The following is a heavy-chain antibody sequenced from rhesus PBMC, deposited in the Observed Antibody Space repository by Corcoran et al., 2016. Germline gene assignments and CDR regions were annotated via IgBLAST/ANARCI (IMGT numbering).Heavy chain of an antibody. Sequence: QVQLQESGPGLVKPSETLSLTCPVSGGPISSCNWWSLIRQPPGKGLEWIGHIYGYDRDIPHTPTIKNQGPDTQDTSKNQFSLKLSSETAADRAVYYCARDRSSRFDVWGPGVLVTVSS. CDR3: ARDRSSRFDV. V-gene: IGHV4S19*01. CDR1: GGPISSCNW. CDR2: IYGYDRDI. D-gene: IGHD3-40*01. J-gene: IGHJ5-1*01.